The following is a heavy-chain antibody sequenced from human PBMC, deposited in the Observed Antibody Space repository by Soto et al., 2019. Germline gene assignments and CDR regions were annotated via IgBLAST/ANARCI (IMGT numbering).Heavy chain of an antibody. CDR2: IDPSDSYT. J-gene: IGHJ6*02. D-gene: IGHD3-3*01. CDR3: ARSVTIFEPYGMDV. CDR1: GYSFTSYG. Sequence: GESLKISSKGSGYSFTSYGISWVRQMPGKGLEWMGRIDPSDSYTNYSPSFQGHVTISADKSISTAYLQWSSLKASDTAMYYCARSVTIFEPYGMDVWGQGTTVTVSS. V-gene: IGHV5-10-1*01.